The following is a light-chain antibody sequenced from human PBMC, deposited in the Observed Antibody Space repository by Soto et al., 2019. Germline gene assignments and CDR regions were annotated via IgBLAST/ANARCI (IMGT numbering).Light chain of an antibody. CDR2: KDS. CDR1: VLAKRY. J-gene: IGLJ1*01. CDR3: YCADDNNPSV. V-gene: IGLV3-27*01. Sequence: SYELTQPSSVSVSPGQTARITCSGNVLAKRYTRWFQQKPGQAPVLVICKDSERPSGIPERFSGSSSGTTVTLTISGAQVEDEAEYYRYCADDNNPSVFGTGTKVTV.